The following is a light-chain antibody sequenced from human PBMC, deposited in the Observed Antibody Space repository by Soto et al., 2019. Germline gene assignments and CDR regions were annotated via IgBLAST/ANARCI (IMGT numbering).Light chain of an antibody. CDR3: QHYGGSTYT. CDR2: GAS. V-gene: IGKV3-20*01. CDR1: QSVSSNY. J-gene: IGKJ2*01. Sequence: EIVMTQSPGTLSLSPGERATLSCRASQSVSSNYLAGYQQKPAQAPRLLIYGASSRATGIPDRFSGSGSGTDFTLTISRLEPDDFAVYYCQHYGGSTYTFGQGTKLDIK.